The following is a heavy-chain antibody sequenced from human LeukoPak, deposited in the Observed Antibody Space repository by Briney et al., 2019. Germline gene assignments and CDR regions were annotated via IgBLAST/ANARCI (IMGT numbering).Heavy chain of an antibody. D-gene: IGHD7-27*01. CDR1: GPSISTHS. J-gene: IGHJ4*02. CDR3: ARDNWGSLDY. V-gene: IGHV4-59*11. Sequence: SETLSLTCTVSGPSISTHSWGWVRQPPGKGLEWIGYDSNNGNINFNPALKSRVTISVDTSKRQFSLKLRSVTAADTATYFCARDNWGSLDYWGQGILVTVSS. CDR2: DSNNGNI.